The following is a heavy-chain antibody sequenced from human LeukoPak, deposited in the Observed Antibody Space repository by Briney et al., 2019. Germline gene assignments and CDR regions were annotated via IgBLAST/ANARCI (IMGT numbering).Heavy chain of an antibody. J-gene: IGHJ4*02. V-gene: IGHV5-51*01. Sequence: GESLKISCKGSGYRITSYWIGWVRQMPGKGLEWMGMIYPRDSDTRYSPSFQGQVTISADKSISTAYLQWSSLKASDTAMYYCAVDWNDGMGDYWGQGTLVTVSS. CDR1: GYRITSYW. D-gene: IGHD1-1*01. CDR2: IYPRDSDT. CDR3: AVDWNDGMGDY.